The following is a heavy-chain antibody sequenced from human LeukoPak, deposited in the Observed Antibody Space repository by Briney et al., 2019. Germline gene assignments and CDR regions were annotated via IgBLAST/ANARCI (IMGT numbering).Heavy chain of an antibody. D-gene: IGHD6-19*01. CDR1: GDSVSTNSAA. CDR2: IYYKSKWYN. Sequence: SQTLSLTCVISGDSVSTNSAAWNWIRQSPSRGLEWLGSIYYKSKWYNDYAISVKGRIIINPETSKNQFSLQLDSVTPEDTAVYYCARSEIYTSAWYGFDPWGQGTLVTVSS. J-gene: IGHJ5*02. V-gene: IGHV6-1*01. CDR3: ARSEIYTSAWYGFDP.